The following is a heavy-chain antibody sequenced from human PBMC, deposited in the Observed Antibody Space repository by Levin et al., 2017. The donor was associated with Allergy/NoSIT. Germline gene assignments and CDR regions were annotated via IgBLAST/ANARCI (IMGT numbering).Heavy chain of an antibody. D-gene: IGHD2-21*01. CDR3: VRTPGAIVVTPYFDY. J-gene: IGHJ4*02. CDR1: GFRFSDYV. Sequence: QPGGSLRLSCAASGFRFSDYVMNWVRQAPGKGLEWVSVISGSGDNTYYADSVKGRFTISRDASKNTLYLQMNSLSAEDTAMYYCVRTPGAIVVTPYFDYWGQGTLVTVSS. V-gene: IGHV3-23*01. CDR2: ISGSGDNT.